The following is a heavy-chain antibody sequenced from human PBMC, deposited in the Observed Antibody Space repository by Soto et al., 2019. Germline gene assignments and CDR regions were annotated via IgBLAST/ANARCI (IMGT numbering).Heavy chain of an antibody. CDR1: GFSFSTSGMG. V-gene: IGHV2-5*02. CDR2: IYWDDDK. D-gene: IGHD4-17*01. J-gene: IGHJ1*01. Sequence: QSTLKESGPTLVKPTQTLTLTCTFSGFSFSTSGMGVGWIRQPPGKALEWLALIYWDDDKRYSPSLKSRLTVTKDTSRNQVVLTMTNMDPVDTATYYCAHSPPPTVTTSAEYFQHWGQGTLVTVSS. CDR3: AHSPPPTVTTSAEYFQH.